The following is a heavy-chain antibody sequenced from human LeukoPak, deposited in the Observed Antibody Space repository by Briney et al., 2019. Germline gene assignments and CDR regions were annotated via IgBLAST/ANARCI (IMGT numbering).Heavy chain of an antibody. CDR2: TSAYNGNT. CDR1: GYTFTSYG. CDR3: ARDQSGYGSFDY. D-gene: IGHD5-12*01. Sequence: ASVKVSCKASGYTFTSYGVSWVRQAPGLGLEWMGWTSAYNGNTNYAQKLQGRVTMTTDTSTSTAYMELRSLRSDDTAVYYCARDQSGYGSFDYWGQGALATVSS. J-gene: IGHJ4*02. V-gene: IGHV1-18*01.